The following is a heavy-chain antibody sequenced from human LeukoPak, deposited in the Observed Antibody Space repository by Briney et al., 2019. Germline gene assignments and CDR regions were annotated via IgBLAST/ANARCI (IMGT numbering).Heavy chain of an antibody. Sequence: SETLSLTCTVSGGSITSNYHYWGWIRQPPGKGLEWMGNIYHGGPTYYSPSLQSRITISVDTSKNQFSLRLSSVTAADTAVYYCARHQWHYYYYMGVWGKGSTVTVSS. CDR1: GGSITSNYHY. CDR3: ARHQWHYYYYMGV. J-gene: IGHJ6*03. D-gene: IGHD6-19*01. CDR2: IYHGGPT. V-gene: IGHV4-39*01.